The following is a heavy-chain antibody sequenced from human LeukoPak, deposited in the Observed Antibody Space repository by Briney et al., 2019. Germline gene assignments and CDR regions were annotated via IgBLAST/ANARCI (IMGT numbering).Heavy chain of an antibody. Sequence: GGSLRLSCAASGFTFSSYSMSWGRQAPGEGLEWVSYISSIISTIYYADSVKGRVTISRDNAKNSLYLQMNSLRAEDTAVYYCARMGCSSTSCYTPTFDYWGQGTLVTVSS. CDR3: ARMGCSSTSCYTPTFDY. J-gene: IGHJ4*02. V-gene: IGHV3-48*01. CDR1: GFTFSSYS. D-gene: IGHD2-2*02. CDR2: ISSIISTI.